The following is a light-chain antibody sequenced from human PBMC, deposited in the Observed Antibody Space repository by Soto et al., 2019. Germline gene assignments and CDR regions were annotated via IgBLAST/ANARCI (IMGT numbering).Light chain of an antibody. CDR1: QSISSW. V-gene: IGKV1-5*01. Sequence: DIQMTQSPSTLSASVGDRVTITCRASQSISSWLAWYQQKQGKAPNLLIYGASTLGSGVPSRFSGSGSGTEFTLTITTLQPDDFATYYCQHYNSYSWTFGQGTKVDVK. CDR2: GAS. J-gene: IGKJ1*01. CDR3: QHYNSYSWT.